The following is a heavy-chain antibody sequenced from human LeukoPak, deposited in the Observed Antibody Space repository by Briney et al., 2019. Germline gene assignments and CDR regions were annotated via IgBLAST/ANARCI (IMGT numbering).Heavy chain of an antibody. Sequence: SSETLSLTCTVSGGSISSYHWSWIRQPAGKGLEWIGHININEGPKYNPSLKSRVTISVDTSKNQFSLKLSSVTAADTAVYYCARGKAAAGPDYWGQGTLVTVSS. V-gene: IGHV4-4*07. CDR1: GGSISSYH. J-gene: IGHJ4*02. CDR3: ARGKAAAGPDY. D-gene: IGHD6-13*01. CDR2: ININEGP.